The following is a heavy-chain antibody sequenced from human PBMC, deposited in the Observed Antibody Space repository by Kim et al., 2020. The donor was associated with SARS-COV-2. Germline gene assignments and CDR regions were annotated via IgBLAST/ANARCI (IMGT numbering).Heavy chain of an antibody. CDR1: GGSISSSSYY. V-gene: IGHV4-39*01. CDR3: AGAGLRLGELSLTYWYFDL. Sequence: SETLSLTCTVSGGSISSSSYYWGWIRQPPGKGLEWIGTIYYSGSTYYNPSLESRVTISVDTSKNQFSLKLSSVTAADTAVYYCAGAGLRLGELSLTYWYFDLWGRGTLVTVSS. D-gene: IGHD3-16*02. CDR2: IYYSGST. J-gene: IGHJ2*01.